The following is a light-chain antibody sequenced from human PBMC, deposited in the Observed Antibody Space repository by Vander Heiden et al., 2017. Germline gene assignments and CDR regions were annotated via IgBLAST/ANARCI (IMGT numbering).Light chain of an antibody. V-gene: IGKV1-5*03. CDR1: QSISSW. Sequence: DIQMTQSPSTLSASVGDRVTIPCRASQSISSWLAWYQQKPGKAPNLLIYKASSLGSGVPSRFSGSGSGTEFTLTISSLQPDDFATYYCQQYNSSPATFGPGTKMEIK. CDR2: KAS. CDR3: QQYNSSPAT. J-gene: IGKJ2*01.